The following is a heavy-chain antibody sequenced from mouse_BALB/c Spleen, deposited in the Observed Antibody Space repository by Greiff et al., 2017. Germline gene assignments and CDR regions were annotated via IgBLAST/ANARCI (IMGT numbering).Heavy chain of an antibody. Sequence: EVMLVESGGGLVQPGGSRKLSCAASGFTFSSFGMHWVRQAPEKGLEWVAYISSGSSTIYYADTVKGRFTISRDNPKNTLFLQMTSLRSEDTAMYYCARDRFAYWGQGTLVTVSA. V-gene: IGHV5-17*02. CDR1: GFTFSSFG. J-gene: IGHJ3*01. CDR3: ARDRFAY. CDR2: ISSGSSTI.